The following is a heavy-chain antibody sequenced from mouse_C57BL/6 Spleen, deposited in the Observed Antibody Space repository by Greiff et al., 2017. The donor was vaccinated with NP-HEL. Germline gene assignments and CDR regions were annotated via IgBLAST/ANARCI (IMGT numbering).Heavy chain of an antibody. CDR2: IDPSDSET. V-gene: IGHV1-52*01. CDR3: ARKEYYGNYGDWFAY. J-gene: IGHJ3*01. Sequence: VQLQQPGAELVRPGSSVKLSCKASGYTFTSYWMHWVKQRPIQGLEWIGNIDPSDSETHYNQKFKDKATLTVDKSSSTAYMQLSSLTSEDSAVYYCARKEYYGNYGDWFAYWGQGTLVTVSA. CDR1: GYTFTSYW. D-gene: IGHD2-1*01.